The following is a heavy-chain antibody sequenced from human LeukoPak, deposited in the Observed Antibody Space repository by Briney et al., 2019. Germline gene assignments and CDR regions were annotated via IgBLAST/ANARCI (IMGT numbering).Heavy chain of an antibody. CDR3: ARDVYTSGWRYFDL. D-gene: IGHD6-19*01. CDR2: ISPNSGDT. Sequence: GASVKVSCKASGYTFTGHYMHWVRQAPGQGPEWMAWISPNSGDTNYAQKFQGRVTLTRDASIGTAYMEMNRLTYDDTAIYYCARDVYTSGWRYFDLWGHGTLVTVSS. V-gene: IGHV1-2*02. CDR1: GYTFTGHY. J-gene: IGHJ2*01.